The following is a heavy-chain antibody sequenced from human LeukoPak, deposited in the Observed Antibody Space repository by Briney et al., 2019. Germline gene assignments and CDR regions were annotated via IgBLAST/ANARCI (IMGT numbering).Heavy chain of an antibody. CDR2: ISWNSETV. CDR1: GFTFDDHA. Sequence: GGSLRLSCAVSGFTFDDHAMHWVRQVPGKGLEWVSGISWNSETVGYADSVKGRFTISRDNAKNSLYLRMNSLRAEDTALYYCATNGGGDSGYGNFDYWGQGTLVTVSS. V-gene: IGHV3-9*01. J-gene: IGHJ4*02. D-gene: IGHD5-12*01. CDR3: ATNGGGDSGYGNFDY.